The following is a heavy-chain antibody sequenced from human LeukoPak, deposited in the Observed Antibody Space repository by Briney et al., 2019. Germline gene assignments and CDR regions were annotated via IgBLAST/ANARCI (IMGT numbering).Heavy chain of an antibody. D-gene: IGHD3-22*01. CDR1: GYTFTSYY. CDR3: ARGPEENYYDSSGYYPPGDAFDI. Sequence: GASVKVSCKASGYTFTSYYMHWVRQAPGQGLEWMGWISAYNGNTNYAQKLQGRVTMTTDTSTSTAYMELRSLRSDDTAVYYCARGPEENYYDSSGYYPPGDAFDIWGQGTMVTVSS. CDR2: ISAYNGNT. V-gene: IGHV1-18*04. J-gene: IGHJ3*02.